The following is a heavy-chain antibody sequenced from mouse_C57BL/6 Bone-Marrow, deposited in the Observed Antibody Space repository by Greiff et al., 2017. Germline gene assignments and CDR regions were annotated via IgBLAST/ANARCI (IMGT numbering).Heavy chain of an antibody. CDR1: GYAFSSSW. CDR3: AGMNPWFAY. Sequence: VQLQQSGPELVKPGASVKISCKASGYAFSSSWMNWVKQRPGKGLEWIGRIYPGDGDTNYNGKFKGKATLTVDKSSRTAYMQLSSLTSEDSAVYFGAGMNPWFAYWGQGTLVTVSA. J-gene: IGHJ3*01. V-gene: IGHV1-82*01. CDR2: IYPGDGDT.